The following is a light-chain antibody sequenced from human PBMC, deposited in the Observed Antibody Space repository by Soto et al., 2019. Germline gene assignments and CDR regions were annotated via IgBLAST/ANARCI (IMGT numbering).Light chain of an antibody. CDR2: DVS. J-gene: IGLJ1*01. CDR1: GRDVGTYNY. CDR3: STYTGSNPSYV. V-gene: IGLV2-14*03. Sequence: QSALTQPASVSGSPGQSITISCTGTGRDVGTYNYVSWYQHHPGKAPKLIICDVSSRPSGVSHRFSGSKSGNTASLAISGLLSEDEADYFCSTYTGSNPSYVFGTGTKLTVL.